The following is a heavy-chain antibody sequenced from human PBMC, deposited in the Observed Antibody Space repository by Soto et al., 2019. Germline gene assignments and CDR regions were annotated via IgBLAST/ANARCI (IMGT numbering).Heavy chain of an antibody. J-gene: IGHJ6*03. CDR2: VIPPLDAS. Sequence: QVQLVQSGAEVKKPGSSVKISCTASGDTFNDRTFTWVRRAPGQGLEWMGRVIPPLDASNYAEKFQDRATITADKTPHPTLLGPSGLKAEGPALYFLPSGKTQMTQDKIGFHYLLDLWGKGAPVPLSS. CDR3: PSGKTQMTQDKIGFHYLLDL. V-gene: IGHV1-69*08. D-gene: IGHD5-12*01. CDR1: GDTFNDRT.